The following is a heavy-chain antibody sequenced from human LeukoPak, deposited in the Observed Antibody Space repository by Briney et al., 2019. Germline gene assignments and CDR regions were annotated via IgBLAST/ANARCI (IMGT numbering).Heavy chain of an antibody. CDR2: INPSGGST. J-gene: IGHJ5*02. CDR3: AREDCSGGSCYSPSTWFDP. Sequence: ASVKVSCKASGYTFTSYYMHWVRQSPGQGLEWMGIINPSGGSTSYAQKFQGRVTMTRDTSTSTVYMELSSLRSEDTAVYYCAREDCSGGSCYSPSTWFDPWGQGTLVTVSS. V-gene: IGHV1-46*01. CDR1: GYTFTSYY. D-gene: IGHD2-15*01.